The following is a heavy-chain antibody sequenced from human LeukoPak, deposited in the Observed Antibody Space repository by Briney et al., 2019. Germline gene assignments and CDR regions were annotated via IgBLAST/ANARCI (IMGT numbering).Heavy chain of an antibody. D-gene: IGHD4-17*01. CDR3: ARAGKMTTVDY. V-gene: IGHV4-39*07. J-gene: IGHJ4*02. CDR2: IYYRGST. Sequence: SETLSLTCTVSGGSISSSSYYWGWIRQPPGNGLEWIGGIYYRGSTYYNPSLKSRVTMSVDTSKNQFSLKLSSVTAADTAVYYCARAGKMTTVDYWGQGTLVTVSS. CDR1: GGSISSSSYY.